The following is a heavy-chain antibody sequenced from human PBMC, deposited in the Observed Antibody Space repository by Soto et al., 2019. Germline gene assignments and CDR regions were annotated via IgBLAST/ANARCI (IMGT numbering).Heavy chain of an antibody. CDR2: IIPVFGTA. CDR1: GGTFSSYA. V-gene: IGHV1-69*13. D-gene: IGHD3-3*01. CDR3: ARETTDYDFWSGYYKGPLDV. J-gene: IGHJ6*03. Sequence: SVKVSCKASGGTFSSYAISWVRQAPGQGLEWMGGIIPVFGTANYAQKFQGRVTITADESTSTAYMELSSLRSEDTAVYYCARETTDYDFWSGYYKGPLDVWGKGTTVTVS.